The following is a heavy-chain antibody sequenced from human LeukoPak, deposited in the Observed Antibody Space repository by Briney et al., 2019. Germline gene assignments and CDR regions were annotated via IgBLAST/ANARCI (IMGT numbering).Heavy chain of an antibody. V-gene: IGHV3-30-3*01. D-gene: IGHD3-22*01. Sequence: GGSLRLSCAASGFTFSSYAMHWVRQAPGKGLEWVAVISYDGSNKYYADSVKGRFTISRDNSKNTLYLQMNSLRAEDTAVYYCARGKDSNGFLDLWGQGTLVTVSS. CDR2: ISYDGSNK. CDR3: ARGKDSNGFLDL. CDR1: GFTFSSYA. J-gene: IGHJ5*02.